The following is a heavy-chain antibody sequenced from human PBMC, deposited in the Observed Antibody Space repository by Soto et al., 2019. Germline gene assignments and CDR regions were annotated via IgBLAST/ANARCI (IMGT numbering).Heavy chain of an antibody. CDR3: ARGVLH. D-gene: IGHD2-8*01. CDR1: GGSISSGGYY. V-gene: IGHV4-31*03. Sequence: QVQLQESGPGLVKPSQTLSLTCTVSGGSISSGGYYWSWIRQHPGKGLEWLGSIYYSGGTYYHPSLKTGVPRAVATSKNQFSLKLSSVTAADTAVYYCARGVLHWGQGTLVTASS. CDR2: IYYSGGT. J-gene: IGHJ4*02.